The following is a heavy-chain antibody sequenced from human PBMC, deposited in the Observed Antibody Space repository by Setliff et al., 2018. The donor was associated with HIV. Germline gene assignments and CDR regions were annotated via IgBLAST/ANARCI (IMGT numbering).Heavy chain of an antibody. V-gene: IGHV4-4*09. CDR3: ARGLSFYDPGGFDY. CDR2: IYTSGST. J-gene: IGHJ4*02. Sequence: SETLSLTCTVSGGSISSYYWSWIRQPPGKGLEWIGYIYTSGSTNYNPSLKSRATISVDTSKNQFSLKLSSVTAADTAVYYSARGLSFYDPGGFDYWGQGTLVTVSS. CDR1: GGSISSYY. D-gene: IGHD3-22*01.